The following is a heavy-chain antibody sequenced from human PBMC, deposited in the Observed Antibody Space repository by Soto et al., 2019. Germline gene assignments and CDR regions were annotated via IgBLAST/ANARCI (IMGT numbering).Heavy chain of an antibody. CDR1: GFTFSSYA. CDR2: ISYDGSNK. Sequence: QVQLVESGGGVVQPGRSLRLSCAASGFTFSSYAMHWVRQAPGKGLEWVAVISYDGSNKYYADSVKGRFTISRDNSKNTLYLQMNSLRAEDTAVYYCARDRRLIIAAADYYYYYGMDVWGQGTTVTVSS. J-gene: IGHJ6*02. D-gene: IGHD6-13*01. CDR3: ARDRRLIIAAADYYYYYGMDV. V-gene: IGHV3-30-3*01.